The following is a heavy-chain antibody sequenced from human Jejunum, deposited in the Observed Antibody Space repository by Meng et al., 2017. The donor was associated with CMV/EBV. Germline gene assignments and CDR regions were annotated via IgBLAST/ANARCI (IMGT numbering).Heavy chain of an antibody. CDR3: ARDTPHNAFDP. CDR2: IDNDGSDT. D-gene: IGHD2-15*01. V-gene: IGHV3-74*01. J-gene: IGHJ5*02. Sequence: APSGFTFNNYWMLWVRPPPVRGLVWLSRIDNDGSDTIYADSVKGRFTVSRDNARNTLYLQMNNLRDEDTAVYYCARDTPHNAFDPWGQGTRVTVSS. CDR1: GFTFNNYW.